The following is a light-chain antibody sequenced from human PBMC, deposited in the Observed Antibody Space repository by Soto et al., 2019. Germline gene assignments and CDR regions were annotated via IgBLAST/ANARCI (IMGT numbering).Light chain of an antibody. J-gene: IGKJ4*01. CDR3: HQYGAWPLT. CDR2: ASS. Sequence: EIVLTQSPATLSASPGERATLSCRASQSVGSNFAWYQQKPGQAPRLLIFASSTRATGVPARFSGSGSGTEFTLTISSLQSEDFEVYYCHQYGAWPLTFGGGAKVEIE. CDR1: QSVGSN. V-gene: IGKV3-15*01.